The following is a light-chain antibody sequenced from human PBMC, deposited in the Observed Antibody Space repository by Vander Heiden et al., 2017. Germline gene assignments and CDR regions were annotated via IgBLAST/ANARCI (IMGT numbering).Light chain of an antibody. CDR1: RSVLYSSNNKNY. V-gene: IGKV4-1*01. Sequence: DIVMTQSPDFRAVSLGGRATINCKSSRSVLYSSNNKNYLAWYQQKPGQPPKLLIYWASTRESGVPDRFSGSGSGTDFTLTISSLQAEDVAVYYCQQYYSTPQTFGQRTKVEIK. CDR3: QQYYSTPQT. J-gene: IGKJ1*01. CDR2: WAS.